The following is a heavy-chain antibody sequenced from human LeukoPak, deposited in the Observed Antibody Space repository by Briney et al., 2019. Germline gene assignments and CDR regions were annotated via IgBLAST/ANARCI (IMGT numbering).Heavy chain of an antibody. D-gene: IGHD6-13*01. V-gene: IGHV4-38-2*02. CDR3: ASSSGIAAGAFDY. CDR2: IYHSGST. Sequence: PSETLSLTCTVSGYSISSGYYWGWIRQPPGKGLEWIGSIYHSGSTYYNPSLKSRVTISVDTSKNQFSLQLSSVTAADTAVYYCASSSGIAAGAFDYWGQGTLVTVSS. J-gene: IGHJ4*02. CDR1: GYSISSGYY.